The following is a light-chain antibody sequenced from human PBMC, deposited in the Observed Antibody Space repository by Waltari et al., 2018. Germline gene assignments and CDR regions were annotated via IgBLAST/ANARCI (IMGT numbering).Light chain of an antibody. Sequence: QSALTQPRSVSGSPGQPVTISCTGTSSDVGGYNYVSWYQHHPGKAPKLMIYDVSKKPSGVPDRFAGSKSCNTASLTISGLQAEDEADYYCCSYAGSNSWLFGGGTKLPVL. CDR2: DVS. V-gene: IGLV2-11*01. CDR3: CSYAGSNSWL. J-gene: IGLJ3*02. CDR1: SSDVGGYNY.